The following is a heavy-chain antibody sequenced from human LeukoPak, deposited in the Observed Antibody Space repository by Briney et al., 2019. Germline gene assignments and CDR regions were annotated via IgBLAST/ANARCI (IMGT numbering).Heavy chain of an antibody. V-gene: IGHV3-7*01. D-gene: IGHD3-10*01. Sequence: PGGSLRLSCAASGFTVSSNDMSWVRQAPGKGLEWVANIKQDGSEKYYVDSVKGRFTISRDNAKNSLYLQMNSLRAEDTAVYYCARAYYYGSGSYLLLYYFDYWGQGTLVTVSS. CDR1: GFTVSSND. CDR2: IKQDGSEK. J-gene: IGHJ4*02. CDR3: ARAYYYGSGSYLLLYYFDY.